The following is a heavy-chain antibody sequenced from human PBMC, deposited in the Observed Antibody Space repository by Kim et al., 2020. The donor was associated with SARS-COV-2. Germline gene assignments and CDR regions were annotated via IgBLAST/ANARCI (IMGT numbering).Heavy chain of an antibody. D-gene: IGHD3-10*01. Sequence: DSVKGRFTISRDNSKNTLYLQMNSLRAEDTAVYYCAKGELLWFGESPGDYWGQGTLVTVSS. CDR3: AKGELLWFGESPGDY. V-gene: IGHV3-30*02. J-gene: IGHJ4*02.